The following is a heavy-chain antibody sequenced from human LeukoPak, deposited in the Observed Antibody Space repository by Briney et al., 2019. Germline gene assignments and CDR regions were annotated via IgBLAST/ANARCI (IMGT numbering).Heavy chain of an antibody. CDR1: GFTFSNCA. CDR2: ISDSAGAT. Sequence: TGGSLRLSCAASGFTFSNCAMTWVRQAPGKGLEWVSSISDSAGATYYADSVRGRFTISRDNSGSTLYLRMNSLRADDTAVYYCARGGSTAWTAVDYWGQGTLVTVSS. CDR3: ARGGSTAWTAVDY. J-gene: IGHJ4*02. V-gene: IGHV3-23*01. D-gene: IGHD2-2*01.